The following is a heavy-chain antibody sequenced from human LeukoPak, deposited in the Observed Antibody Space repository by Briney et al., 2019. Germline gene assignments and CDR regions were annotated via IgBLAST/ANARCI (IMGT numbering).Heavy chain of an antibody. CDR2: IYPGDSDT. Sequence: GESLKISCKGSGYSFTSYWVAWVRQMPGKGLKWMGIIYPGDSDTRYSPSFQGQVTISADKSINTAYLQWSSLKASDTAMYYCARQPVTSLDWGQGTLVTVSS. D-gene: IGHD4-17*01. V-gene: IGHV5-51*01. J-gene: IGHJ4*02. CDR3: ARQPVTSLD. CDR1: GYSFTSYW.